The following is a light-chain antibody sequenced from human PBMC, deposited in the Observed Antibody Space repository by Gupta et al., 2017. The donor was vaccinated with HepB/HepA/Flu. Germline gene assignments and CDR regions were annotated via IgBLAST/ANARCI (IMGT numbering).Light chain of an antibody. Sequence: QSALPQPPSASGSPGQSVTISCPGTSSDVGGYNFVSWYQQHPGKAPNLIFYEFIQRPAGVPDRFAGSTSGNTASLTVSGLQAEDEANYCCSSYAGNYNVVFGGGTKLTVL. CDR1: SSDVGGYNF. V-gene: IGLV2-8*01. J-gene: IGLJ2*01. CDR2: EFI. CDR3: SSYAGNYNVV.